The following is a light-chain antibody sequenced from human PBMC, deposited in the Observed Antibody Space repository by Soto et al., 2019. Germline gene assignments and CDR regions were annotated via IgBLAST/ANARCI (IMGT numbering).Light chain of an antibody. CDR2: AAS. Sequence: IQLTQSPSSLSASVGDTVTLTCRASQSISSYLNWYQKKPGKDPKILIYAASSLQSGVPSRFSGSGSGTDFNLTISSLQTEDFATYYCQQSYSTTITFGQGTKVDIK. CDR3: QQSYSTTIT. CDR1: QSISSY. J-gene: IGKJ5*01. V-gene: IGKV1-39*01.